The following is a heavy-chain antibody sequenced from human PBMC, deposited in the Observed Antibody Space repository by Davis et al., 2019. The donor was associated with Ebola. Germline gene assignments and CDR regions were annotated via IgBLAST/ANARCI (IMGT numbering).Heavy chain of an antibody. D-gene: IGHD3-10*01. J-gene: IGHJ4*02. Sequence: GESLKISCAASGFTFSSYAMSWVRQAPGKGLVWVSRINSDGSSTSYADSVKGRFTISRDNAKNTLYLQMNSLRAEDTAVFYCARDRFASGSYYNGRLDYWGQGALVTVSS. V-gene: IGHV3-74*01. CDR1: GFTFSSYA. CDR2: INSDGSST. CDR3: ARDRFASGSYYNGRLDY.